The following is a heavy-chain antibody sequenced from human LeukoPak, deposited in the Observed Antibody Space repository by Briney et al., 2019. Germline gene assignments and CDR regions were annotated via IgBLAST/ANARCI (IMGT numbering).Heavy chain of an antibody. CDR1: GFTFDDYA. CDR3: TTDPESKLLWFGGELLGT. CDR2: ISWNSGSI. J-gene: IGHJ5*02. V-gene: IGHV3-9*01. Sequence: PGGSLRLSCAASGFTFDDYAMHWVRQAPGKGLEWVSGISWNSGSIGYADSVKGRFTISRDNAKNSLYLQMNSLRAEDTAVYYCTTDPESKLLWFGGELLGTWGQGTLVTVSS. D-gene: IGHD3-10*01.